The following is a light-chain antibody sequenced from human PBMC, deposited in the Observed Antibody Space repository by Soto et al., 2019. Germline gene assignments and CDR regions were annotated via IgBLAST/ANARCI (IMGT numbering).Light chain of an antibody. J-gene: IGKJ4*01. Sequence: DIPLTQSPSFLSASVEDRVTISCRASYDISSSLAWYQQEPGKPPKLLIYDSSTLQTGVPSRFSGSGSGTDFILTISSLQPEDFATYYCLQDYSFPLTFGGGTKVEI. CDR3: LQDYSFPLT. CDR2: DSS. CDR1: YDISSS. V-gene: IGKV1-9*01.